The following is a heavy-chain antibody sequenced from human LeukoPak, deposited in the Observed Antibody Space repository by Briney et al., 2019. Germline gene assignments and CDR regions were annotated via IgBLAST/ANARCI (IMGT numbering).Heavy chain of an antibody. CDR2: ISLDGSKT. J-gene: IGHJ5*01. V-gene: IGHV3-30*03. D-gene: IGHD3-10*01. Sequence: GGSLRLSCVASGFTFSSHGFHWVRQAPGKGLEWVTFISLDGSKTSYADSVRGRFTFSRDDSKNTLYLEMNSLRAEDTAVYYCARDRAVSWFDSWGLGTLVTVSS. CDR3: ARDRAVSWFDS. CDR1: GFTFSSHG.